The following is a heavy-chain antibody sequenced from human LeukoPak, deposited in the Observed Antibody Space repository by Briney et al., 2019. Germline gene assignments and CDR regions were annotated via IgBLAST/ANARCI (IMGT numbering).Heavy chain of an antibody. CDR3: ASRSLFGYSSSWYGGGYYFDY. Sequence: SETLSLTCTVSGGSISSYYWSWIRQPPGKGLEWIGYIYYSGSTYYNPSLKSRVTISVDTSKNQFSLKLSSVTAADTAVYYCASRSLFGYSSSWYGGGYYFDYWGQGTLVTASS. D-gene: IGHD6-13*01. CDR2: IYYSGST. V-gene: IGHV4-59*08. J-gene: IGHJ4*02. CDR1: GGSISSYY.